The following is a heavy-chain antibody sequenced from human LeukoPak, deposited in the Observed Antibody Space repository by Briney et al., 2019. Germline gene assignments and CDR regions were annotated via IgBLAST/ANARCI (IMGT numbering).Heavy chain of an antibody. D-gene: IGHD3-22*01. J-gene: IGHJ4*02. CDR3: ASRYYDSSGYYEY. CDR1: GFTFSSYA. V-gene: IGHV3-23*01. Sequence: PGGSLRLSCAASGFTFSSYAMSWVRQAPGKGLEWVSAISGSGGSTYYADSVEGRFTISRDNSKNTLYLQMNSLRAEDTAVYYCASRYYDSSGYYEYWGQGTLVTVSS. CDR2: ISGSGGST.